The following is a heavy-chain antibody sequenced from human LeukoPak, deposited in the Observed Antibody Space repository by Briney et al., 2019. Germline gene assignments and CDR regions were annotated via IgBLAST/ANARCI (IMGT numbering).Heavy chain of an antibody. CDR3: ARDADVAGQFSEWLPAYYYYYMDV. CDR1: GFTFSRHS. D-gene: IGHD3-3*01. CDR2: ISYDGSNK. Sequence: GGSLRLSCAASGFTFSRHSMHWVRQAPGEGLEWVAVISYDGSNKYYADSVKGRFTISRDSSRNTVYLQMNSLRSEDTAVYYCARDADVAGQFSEWLPAYYYYYMDVWGKGTTVTVSS. J-gene: IGHJ6*03. V-gene: IGHV3-30*01.